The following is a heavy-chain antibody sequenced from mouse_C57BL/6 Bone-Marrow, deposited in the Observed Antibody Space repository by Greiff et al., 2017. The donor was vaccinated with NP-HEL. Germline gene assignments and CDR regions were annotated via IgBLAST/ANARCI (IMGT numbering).Heavy chain of an antibody. CDR2: IYPRSGNT. V-gene: IGHV1-81*01. CDR1: GYTFTSYG. Sequence: VQLQESGAELARPGASVKLSCKASGYTFTSYGISWVKQRTGQGLEWIGEIYPRSGNTYYTEKFKGKATLTADKSSSTAYMELRSLTSEDSAVYFCARSAYYGSSFYWYFDVWGTGTTVTVSS. J-gene: IGHJ1*03. CDR3: ARSAYYGSSFYWYFDV. D-gene: IGHD1-1*01.